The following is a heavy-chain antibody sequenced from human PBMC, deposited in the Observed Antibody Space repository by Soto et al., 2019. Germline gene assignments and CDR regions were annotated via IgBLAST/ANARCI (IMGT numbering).Heavy chain of an antibody. CDR2: IYYSGST. CDR1: GGSISSYY. D-gene: IGHD1-26*01. Sequence: SETLSLTCTVSGGSISSYYWSWIRQPPGKGLEWIGYIYYSGSTNYNPSVKGRFTISRDNAKNTLYLQMNSLRAEDTAVYYCVRDDVGLGIDYWGLGTLVTVSS. V-gene: IGHV4-59*12. J-gene: IGHJ4*02. CDR3: VRDDVGLGIDY.